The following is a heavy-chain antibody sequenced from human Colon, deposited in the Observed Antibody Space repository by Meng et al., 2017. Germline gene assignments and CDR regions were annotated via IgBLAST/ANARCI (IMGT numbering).Heavy chain of an antibody. CDR3: ARVGIRGNQRGFDY. V-gene: IGHV1-3*01. Sequence: QGQLGQSGSELKKPGASVKLSCKTSGFTFTGYTLHWVRQAPGQSLEWMGWINAADGSTKYSQKFLDRVTITRNTSISTAYMELSSLRSEDTAVYYCARVGIRGNQRGFDYWGQGTLVTVSS. J-gene: IGHJ4*02. CDR1: GFTFTGYT. D-gene: IGHD1-14*01. CDR2: INAADGST.